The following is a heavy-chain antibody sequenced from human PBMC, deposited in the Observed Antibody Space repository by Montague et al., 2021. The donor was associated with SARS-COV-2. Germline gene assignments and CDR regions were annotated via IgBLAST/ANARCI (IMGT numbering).Heavy chain of an antibody. CDR2: IYTSGST. V-gene: IGHV4-4*07. D-gene: IGHD2-2*01. Sequence: SETLSLTCSVSGGSISSYYWSWIRQPAGKGLGWIGRIYTSGSTNFNPSLKSRVTMSVDTSKNQFSLKLSSVTAADTAVYYCARDVGVPLAPPYSWLDPWGQGTLVTVSS. CDR1: GGSISSYY. CDR3: ARDVGVPLAPPYSWLDP. J-gene: IGHJ5*02.